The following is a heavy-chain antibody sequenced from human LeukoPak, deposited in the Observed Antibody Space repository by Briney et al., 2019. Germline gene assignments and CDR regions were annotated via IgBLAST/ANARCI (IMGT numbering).Heavy chain of an antibody. CDR1: GGSFSGYY. Sequence: SETLSLTCAVYGGSFSGYYWSWIRQPPGKGLEWIGEIYHSGSTNYNPSLKSRVTISVDTSKNQFSLKLSSVTAADTAVYYCARGRIAARQGVYYYGMDVWGQGTTVTVSS. CDR2: IYHSGST. J-gene: IGHJ6*02. CDR3: ARGRIAARQGVYYYGMDV. D-gene: IGHD6-6*01. V-gene: IGHV4-34*01.